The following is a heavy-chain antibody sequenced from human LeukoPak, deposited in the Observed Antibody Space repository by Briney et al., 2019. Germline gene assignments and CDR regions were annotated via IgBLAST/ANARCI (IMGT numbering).Heavy chain of an antibody. CDR1: GGSISSGSYY. D-gene: IGHD6-19*01. Sequence: SETLSLTCTVSGGSISSGSYYWSWIRQPAGKGLEWIGYIYHSGSTYYNPSLKSRVTISVDRSKNQFSLKLSSVTAADTAVYYCAREMSSLSEEGWFDPWGQGTLVTVSS. J-gene: IGHJ5*02. CDR2: IYHSGST. V-gene: IGHV4-61*10. CDR3: AREMSSLSEEGWFDP.